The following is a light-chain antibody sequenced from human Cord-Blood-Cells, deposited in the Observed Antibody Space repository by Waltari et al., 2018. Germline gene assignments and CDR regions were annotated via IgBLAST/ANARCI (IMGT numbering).Light chain of an antibody. J-gene: IGLJ3*02. V-gene: IGLV2-11*01. CDR1: SSDVGGYNY. Sequence: QSALTQPRSASGSPGQSVPISCTGTSSDVGGYNYVSWFQQHPGTAPKLMIYDVSKRPYGVPDRFSGSKSGNTASLTISGLQAEDEADYYCCSYAGSYTWVFGGGTKLTVL. CDR2: DVS. CDR3: CSYAGSYTWV.